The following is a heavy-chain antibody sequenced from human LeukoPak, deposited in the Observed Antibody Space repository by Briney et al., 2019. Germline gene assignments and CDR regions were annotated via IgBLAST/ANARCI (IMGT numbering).Heavy chain of an antibody. CDR3: ARALDV. CDR1: GLSFNTYA. J-gene: IGHJ6*04. V-gene: IGHV3-30*04. Sequence: GGSLRLSCVDSGLSFNTYAMHWGRQAPGKGVEWVAAISYDGSYTYYRDSVRGGFTISRDNSKNTMYLQMNSLRAEDTAMYYCARALDVWGKGTTVTVSS. CDR2: ISYDGSYT.